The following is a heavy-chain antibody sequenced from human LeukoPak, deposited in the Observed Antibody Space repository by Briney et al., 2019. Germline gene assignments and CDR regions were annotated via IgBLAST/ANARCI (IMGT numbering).Heavy chain of an antibody. CDR3: ARPKDTALYYFDY. V-gene: IGHV4-39*01. CDR2: IYYSGST. D-gene: IGHD5-18*01. Sequence: SETLSLTCTVSGGSISSSSYYWGWIRQPPGKGLEWIGSIYYSGSTYYNPSLKSRVTISVDTSKNQFSLELSSVTAADTAVYYCARPKDTALYYFDYWGQGTLVTVSS. CDR1: GGSISSSSYY. J-gene: IGHJ4*02.